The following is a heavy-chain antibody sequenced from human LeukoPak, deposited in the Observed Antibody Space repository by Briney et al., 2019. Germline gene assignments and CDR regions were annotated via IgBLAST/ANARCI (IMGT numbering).Heavy chain of an antibody. D-gene: IGHD1-26*01. V-gene: IGHV1-69*01. Sequence: SVKVSFKASGGTFISYAISWVRQAPGQGLEWMGGIIPIFGTANYAQKFQGRVTITADESTSTAYMELSSLRSEDTAVYYCASQGIVGATRYFDYWGQGTLVTVSS. CDR1: GGTFISYA. CDR3: ASQGIVGATRYFDY. J-gene: IGHJ4*02. CDR2: IIPIFGTA.